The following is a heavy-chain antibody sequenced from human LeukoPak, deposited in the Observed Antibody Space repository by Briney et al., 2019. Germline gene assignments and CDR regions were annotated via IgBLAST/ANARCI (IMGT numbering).Heavy chain of an antibody. V-gene: IGHV3-30-3*01. CDR2: ISYDGSNK. Sequence: GGSLRLSCAASGFTFSSYTMHWVRQAPGKGLEWVAVISYDGSNKYYADSVKGRFTISRDNSKNTLYLQMNSLRAEDTAVYYCARLLGATGGDYWGQGTLVTVSS. CDR3: ARLLGATGGDY. J-gene: IGHJ4*02. D-gene: IGHD1-26*01. CDR1: GFTFSSYT.